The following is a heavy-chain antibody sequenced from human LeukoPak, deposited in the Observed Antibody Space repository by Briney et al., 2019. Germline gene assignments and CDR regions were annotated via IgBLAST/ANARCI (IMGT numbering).Heavy chain of an antibody. V-gene: IGHV3-33*01. CDR1: GFTFSSYG. CDR3: ARHKADSSGYYYDY. D-gene: IGHD3-22*01. Sequence: PGGSLRLSCAASGFTFSSYGMHWVRQAPGKGLEWVAVIWYDGTNKYYADSVKGRITISRDNSKNTLLLQMNSLRVEDTAVHYCARHKADSSGYYYDYWGQGTLVTVSS. J-gene: IGHJ4*02. CDR2: IWYDGTNK.